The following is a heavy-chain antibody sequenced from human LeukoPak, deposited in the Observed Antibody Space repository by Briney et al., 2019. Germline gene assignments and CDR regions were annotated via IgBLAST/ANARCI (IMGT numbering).Heavy chain of an antibody. CDR1: GFTFSSYA. J-gene: IGHJ1*01. CDR2: ISGSGGST. CDR3: AKDGWYAEYFQH. D-gene: IGHD6-19*01. V-gene: IGHV3-23*01. Sequence: TGGSLRLSCAASGFTFSSYAMSWVRQAPGKGLEWVSAISGSGGSTYYADSVKGRFTISRDNSKNTLDLQMNSLRAEDTAVYYCAKDGWYAEYFQHWGQGTLVTVSS.